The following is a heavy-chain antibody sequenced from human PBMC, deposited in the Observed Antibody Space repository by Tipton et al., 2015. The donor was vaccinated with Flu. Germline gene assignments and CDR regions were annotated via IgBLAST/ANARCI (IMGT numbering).Heavy chain of an antibody. CDR2: IWYDGSNI. J-gene: IGHJ6*01. CDR3: AGDEGVVNYYFGMDV. Sequence: QLVQSGGGGVQPERSLRLSCKVSGFDFSVYGMHWVRQAPGKGLEWVAVIWYDGSNIHYADSVKGRFTISRDNSKNTLYLQMNGLRAADTAVYYCAGDEGVVNYYFGMDVWGQGTTVTVSS. V-gene: IGHV3-33*01. CDR1: GFDFSVYG.